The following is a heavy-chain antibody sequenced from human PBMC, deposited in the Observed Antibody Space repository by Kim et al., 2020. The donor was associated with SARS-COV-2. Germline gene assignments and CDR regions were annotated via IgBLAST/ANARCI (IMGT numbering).Heavy chain of an antibody. CDR2: SDE. CDR3: AKGWGVDN. J-gene: IGHJ4*02. D-gene: IGHD3-16*01. Sequence: SDESYADTGKGRFTISRDNARNSLYLQMNSRRVEDTAVYYCAKGWGVDNWGQGTLVTVSS. V-gene: IGHV3-11*06.